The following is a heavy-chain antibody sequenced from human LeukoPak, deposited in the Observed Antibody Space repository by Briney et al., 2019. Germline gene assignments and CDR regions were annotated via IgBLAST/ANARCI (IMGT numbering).Heavy chain of an antibody. CDR1: GFTFNDYW. V-gene: IGHV3-7*01. D-gene: IGHD3-10*01. J-gene: IGHJ4*02. Sequence: PGGSLRLSCAASGFTFNDYWMSWVRHAPGKELEGVANMNQDGSEKYYVDSVKGRFTISRENAKDSLSLQMNSLRAEETAVYYCARDWAHFGYWGQGTLVTVFS. CDR2: MNQDGSEK. CDR3: ARDWAHFGY.